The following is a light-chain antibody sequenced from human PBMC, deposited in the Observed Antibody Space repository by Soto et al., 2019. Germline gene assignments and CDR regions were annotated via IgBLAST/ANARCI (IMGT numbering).Light chain of an antibody. J-gene: IGKJ1*01. CDR1: QSVTSTY. Sequence: EIVLTQSPGTLSLSPGDRAILSCRASQSVTSTYLAWYQQKPGQAPRLLIYGVSNRAAGIPDRFSGSGSGTDFALTISRLQSEDFAVYYCQQYGNFPWTFGQGTKVEIK. CDR3: QQYGNFPWT. CDR2: GVS. V-gene: IGKV3-20*01.